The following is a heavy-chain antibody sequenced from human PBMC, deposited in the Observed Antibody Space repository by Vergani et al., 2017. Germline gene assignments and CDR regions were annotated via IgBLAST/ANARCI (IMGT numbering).Heavy chain of an antibody. Sequence: EVQLEESGGGLVLPGRSLRLSCVASGFTSAGYAMHWVRQAPGKGLEWVSGISWNSNSIGYADSVKGRFTISRDNAKNSLYLQMNSLRAEDTALYYCAKDLCASSRGGCFDPWGQGTLVIVSS. CDR3: AKDLCASSRGGCFDP. V-gene: IGHV3-9*02. CDR2: ISWNSNSI. J-gene: IGHJ5*02. CDR1: GFTSAGYA. D-gene: IGHD6-6*01.